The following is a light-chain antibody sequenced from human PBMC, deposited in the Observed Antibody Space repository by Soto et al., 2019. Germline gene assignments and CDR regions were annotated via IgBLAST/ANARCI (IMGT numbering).Light chain of an antibody. Sequence: QSVLTQPPSVSGAPGQRVTISCTGSSSNIGAGYDVQWYQQLPGTAPKLLTYGDTNRPSGVPDRFSGSNSGTSASLAITGLQAEDESDYYCQSYDSSLSGSVFGGGTKLTVL. CDR2: GDT. CDR1: SSNIGAGYD. CDR3: QSYDSSLSGSV. J-gene: IGLJ3*02. V-gene: IGLV1-40*01.